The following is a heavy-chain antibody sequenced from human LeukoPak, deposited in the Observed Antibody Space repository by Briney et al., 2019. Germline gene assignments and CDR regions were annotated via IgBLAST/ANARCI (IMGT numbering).Heavy chain of an antibody. D-gene: IGHD5-18*01. Sequence: GRALRLSCAASGFTFSSYGMHWVRQPQGEGLEWVAVISYDGSKKSSAESVKGRFTISRDNSKNTLYLQMNSLRPEDTAVYFCARANGQLWTTPDYWGQGTLVTISS. CDR3: ARANGQLWTTPDY. V-gene: IGHV3-30*03. CDR2: ISYDGSKK. CDR1: GFTFSSYG. J-gene: IGHJ4*02.